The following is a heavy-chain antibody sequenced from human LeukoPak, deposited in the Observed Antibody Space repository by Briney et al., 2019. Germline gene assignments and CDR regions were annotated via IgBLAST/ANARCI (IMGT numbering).Heavy chain of an antibody. D-gene: IGHD1-1*01. CDR3: ARGRGSMSGYSY. CDR2: VSYSGTT. J-gene: IGHJ4*02. Sequence: SETLSLTCTVSGGSISSSSFFWAWIRQPPGKGLEWIGTVSYSGTTYYSPSLKSRVTISVDTSKNQFSLKLSSVTAADTAVYYCARGRGSMSGYSYWGQGTLVTVSS. V-gene: IGHV4-39*07. CDR1: GGSISSSSFF.